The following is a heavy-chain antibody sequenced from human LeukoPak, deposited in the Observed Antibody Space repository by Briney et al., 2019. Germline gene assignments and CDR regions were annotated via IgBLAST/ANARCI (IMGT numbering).Heavy chain of an antibody. D-gene: IGHD2-2*01. Sequence: GGSLRLSCAASGFTVSSNYMSWVRQAPGKGLEWVSVIYSGGSTYYADSVKGRFTISRDNSKNTLYLQMNSLRAEDTAVYYCARGGAVVVPAVTDYWGRGTLVTVSS. CDR2: IYSGGST. CDR1: GFTVSSNY. CDR3: ARGGAVVVPAVTDY. V-gene: IGHV3-66*02. J-gene: IGHJ4*02.